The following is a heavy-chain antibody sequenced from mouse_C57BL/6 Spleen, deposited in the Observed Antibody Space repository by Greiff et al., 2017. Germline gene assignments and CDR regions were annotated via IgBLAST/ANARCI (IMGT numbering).Heavy chain of an antibody. CDR3: ARHSGSWYFDV. Sequence: EVKLMESGGDLVKPGGSLKLSCAASGFTFSSYGMSWVRQTPDKRLEWVATISSGGSYTYYPDSVKGRFPISRDNAKNTLYLQMSSLKSEDTAMYYCARHSGSWYFDVWGTGTTVTVSS. D-gene: IGHD4-1*01. J-gene: IGHJ1*03. CDR1: GFTFSSYG. V-gene: IGHV5-6*01. CDR2: ISSGGSYT.